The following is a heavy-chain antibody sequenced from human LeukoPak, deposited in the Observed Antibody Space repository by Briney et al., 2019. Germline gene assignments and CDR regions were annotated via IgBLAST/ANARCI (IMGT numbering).Heavy chain of an antibody. J-gene: IGHJ6*03. CDR1: GYTFTSYY. Sequence: ASVKVSCKASGYTFTSYYMHWVRQAPGQGLEWMGIINPSGGSTSYAQKFQGRVTTTRDTSTSTVYMELSSLRSEDTAVYYCARDFGYCSSTSCYRDYYYYMDVWGKGTTVTVSS. CDR2: INPSGGST. D-gene: IGHD2-2*03. V-gene: IGHV1-46*03. CDR3: ARDFGYCSSTSCYRDYYYYMDV.